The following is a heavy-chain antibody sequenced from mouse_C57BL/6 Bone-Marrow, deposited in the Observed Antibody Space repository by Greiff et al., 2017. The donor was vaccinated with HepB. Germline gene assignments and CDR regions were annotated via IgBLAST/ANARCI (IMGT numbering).Heavy chain of an antibody. V-gene: IGHV5-16*01. CDR1: GFTFSDYY. Sequence: EVKLVESEGGLVQPGRSMKLSCTASGFTFSDYYMAWVRQVPEKGLEWVANINYDGSSTYYLDSLKSRFIISRDNAKNILYLQMSSLKSEDTATYYCARDPDYGSSYWYFDVWGTGTTVTVSS. D-gene: IGHD1-1*01. CDR2: INYDGSST. CDR3: ARDPDYGSSYWYFDV. J-gene: IGHJ1*03.